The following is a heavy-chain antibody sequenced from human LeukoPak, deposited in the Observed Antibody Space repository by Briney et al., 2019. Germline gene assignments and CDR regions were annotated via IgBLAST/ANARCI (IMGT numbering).Heavy chain of an antibody. CDR1: GGSISSYL. CDR3: ARHFIGLPPWD. Sequence: SETLSLTCTVSGGSISSYLWSWIRQPPGKGLEWIGYIYYIGSTNYNPSLKSRVTISVDTSNNQFSLKLSSVTAADTAIYYCARHFIGLPPWDWGQGILVTVSS. V-gene: IGHV4-59*08. D-gene: IGHD2-21*02. J-gene: IGHJ4*02. CDR2: IYYIGST.